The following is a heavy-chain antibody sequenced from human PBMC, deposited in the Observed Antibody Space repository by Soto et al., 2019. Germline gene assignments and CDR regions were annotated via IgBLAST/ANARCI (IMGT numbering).Heavy chain of an antibody. D-gene: IGHD3-3*02. Sequence: PGGSLRLSCAASGFTFSSYGMHWVRQAPGKGLEWVAVISYDGSNKYYADSVKGRFTISRDNSKNTLYLQMNSLRAEDTAVYYCAKDISSSSYYYSGMDVWGQGTTVTVSS. CDR1: GFTFSSYG. CDR2: ISYDGSNK. CDR3: AKDISSSSYYYSGMDV. V-gene: IGHV3-30*18. J-gene: IGHJ6*02.